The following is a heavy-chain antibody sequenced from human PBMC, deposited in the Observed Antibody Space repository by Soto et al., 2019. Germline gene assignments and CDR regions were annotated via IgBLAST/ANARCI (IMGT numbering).Heavy chain of an antibody. J-gene: IGHJ4*02. CDR3: ARRGVVVVAATYYFDY. D-gene: IGHD2-15*01. CDR1: GGSFSGYY. CDR2: INHSGST. V-gene: IGHV4-34*01. Sequence: SETLSLTCAVYGGSFSGYYWSWIRQPPGKGLEWIGEINHSGSTNHNPSLKSRVTISVDTSKNQFSLKLSSVTAADKAVYYCARRGVVVVAATYYFDYWGQGTLVTVSS.